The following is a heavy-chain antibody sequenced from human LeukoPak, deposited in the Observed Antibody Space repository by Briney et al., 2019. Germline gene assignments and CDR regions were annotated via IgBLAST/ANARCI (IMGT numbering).Heavy chain of an antibody. CDR2: ISGNTIYT. V-gene: IGHV3-21*01. J-gene: IGHJ4*02. D-gene: IGHD6-19*01. CDR3: AREAAVAGKGGFDY. CDR1: GFTFSTYS. Sequence: GGSLRLSCAASGFTFSTYSMNWVRQAPGKGLEWVSSISGNTIYTYYADSVEGRFTISRDNAKNSLFLQMNSLRAADTAVYYCAREAAVAGKGGFDYWGQGTLVTVSS.